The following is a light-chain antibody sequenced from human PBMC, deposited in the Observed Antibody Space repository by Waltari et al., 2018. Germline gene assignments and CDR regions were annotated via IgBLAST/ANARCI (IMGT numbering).Light chain of an antibody. CDR3: ASWDDSLNGHWV. J-gene: IGLJ3*02. Sequence: QSVLTQPPSASGTPGQRVTISCSGSASNTGGHLVTWYQQFPGTPPKLLIYGSDLRPSGVPDRFSGSKSGTSASLAISGLQSEDEADYFCASWDDSLNGHWVFGGGTKVTVL. CDR2: GSD. V-gene: IGLV1-44*01. CDR1: ASNTGGHL.